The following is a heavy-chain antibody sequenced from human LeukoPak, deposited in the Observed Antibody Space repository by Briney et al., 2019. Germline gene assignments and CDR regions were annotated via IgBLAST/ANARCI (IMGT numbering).Heavy chain of an antibody. V-gene: IGHV4-59*12. CDR1: GGSISSYY. Sequence: SETLSLTCTVSGGSISSYYWSWIRQPPGKGLEWIGYIYYSGSTNYNPSLKSRVIISVDKSKNQFSLKLSSVTAADTAVYYCARDQSDGDYRRYYFDYWGQGTQVTVSS. CDR3: ARDQSDGDYRRYYFDY. CDR2: IYYSGST. J-gene: IGHJ4*02. D-gene: IGHD4-17*01.